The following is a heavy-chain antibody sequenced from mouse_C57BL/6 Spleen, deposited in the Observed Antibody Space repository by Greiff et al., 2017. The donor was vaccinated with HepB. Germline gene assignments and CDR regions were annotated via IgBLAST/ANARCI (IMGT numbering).Heavy chain of an antibody. CDR2: IDPSDSET. CDR3: ARGGRDYFDY. CDR1: GYTFTSYW. V-gene: IGHV1-52*01. J-gene: IGHJ2*01. Sequence: QVQLQQPGAELVRPGSSVKLSCKASGYTFTSYWMHWVKQRPIQGLEWIGNIDPSDSETHYNQKFKDKATLTVYKSSSTAYMQLSSLTSEDSAVYYCARGGRDYFDYWGQGTTLTVSS. D-gene: IGHD1-1*02.